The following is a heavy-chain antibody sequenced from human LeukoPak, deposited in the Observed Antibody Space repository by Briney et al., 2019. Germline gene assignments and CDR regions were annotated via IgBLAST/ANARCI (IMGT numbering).Heavy chain of an antibody. CDR1: GFTFSSYT. Sequence: GGSLRLSXAASGFTFSSYTMTWVRQAPGKGLEWVSTISGSGGSTYYAGSVKGRFTISRDNSKNTLYLQMISLRAEDTAVYYCAKDELETWGQGTLVTVSS. CDR3: AKDELET. J-gene: IGHJ5*02. V-gene: IGHV3-23*01. CDR2: ISGSGGST. D-gene: IGHD1-1*01.